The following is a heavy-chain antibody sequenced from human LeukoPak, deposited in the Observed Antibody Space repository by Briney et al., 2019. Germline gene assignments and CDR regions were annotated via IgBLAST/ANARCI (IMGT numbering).Heavy chain of an antibody. V-gene: IGHV1-3*01. CDR2: INAGNGNT. D-gene: IGHD3-10*01. CDR3: AREWPQYYYGSGSVDY. Sequence: ASVKVSCTASGYTFTSYAMHWVRQAPGQRLEWMGWINAGNGNTKYSQKFQDRVTITRDTSASTAYMELSSLISEDTSVYYCAREWPQYYYGSGSVDYWGQGTLVTVSS. J-gene: IGHJ4*02. CDR1: GYTFTSYA.